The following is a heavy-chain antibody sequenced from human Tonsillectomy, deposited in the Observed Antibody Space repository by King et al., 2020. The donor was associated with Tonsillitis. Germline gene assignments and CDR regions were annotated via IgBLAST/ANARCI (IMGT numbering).Heavy chain of an antibody. CDR1: GYTFTKYF. V-gene: IGHV1-46*03. Sequence: VQLVESGAEVKKPGASVKVSCKASGYTFTKYFMHWVRQAPGQGLEWMGVINPSDGSTNYAQKFQGRVTMTRDTSTSTVYLELSSLRSEDTAVYYCATQGSGTWGLTMAWNWGIPHYLDFWCRGSFVAFSS. D-gene: IGHD7-27*01. CDR2: INPSDGST. CDR3: ATQGSGTWGLTMAWNWGIPHYLDF. J-gene: IGHJ4*02.